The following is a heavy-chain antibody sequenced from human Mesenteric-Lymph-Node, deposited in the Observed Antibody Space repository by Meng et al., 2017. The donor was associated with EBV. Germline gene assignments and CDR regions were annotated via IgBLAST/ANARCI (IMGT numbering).Heavy chain of an antibody. D-gene: IGHD3-22*01. J-gene: IGHJ4*02. Sequence: QLQLVESGGGLARPGRSLRLSCASSGFTFSDYHMGWTRQAPGKGPEWVSYISVGATTIYYADSVKGRFTISRDNAKNSLYLQMNSLRAEDTAVYYCASHDTSAYLNSWGQGTLVTVSS. CDR1: GFTFSDYH. CDR3: ASHDTSAYLNS. CDR2: ISVGATTI. V-gene: IGHV3-11*01.